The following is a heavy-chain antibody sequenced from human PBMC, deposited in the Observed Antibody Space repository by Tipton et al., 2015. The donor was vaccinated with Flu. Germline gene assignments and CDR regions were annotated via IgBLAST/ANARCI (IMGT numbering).Heavy chain of an antibody. CDR3: ARHTGDSVRGIIDY. V-gene: IGHV4-38-2*01. D-gene: IGHD3-10*02. CDR2: LYHSGTT. Sequence: GLVKPSETLSLTCGVSGYSISSAYYWGWVRQPPGKGLEWIGSLYHSGTTYYNPSLKSRLTMSVDTSENQFSLKLTSVTAADTAVYYCARHTGDSVRGIIDYWGQGTPVTVSS. J-gene: IGHJ4*02. CDR1: GYSISSAYY.